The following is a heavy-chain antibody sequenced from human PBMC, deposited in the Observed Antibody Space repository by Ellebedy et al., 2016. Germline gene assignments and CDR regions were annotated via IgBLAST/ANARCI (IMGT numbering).Heavy chain of an antibody. J-gene: IGHJ4*02. CDR2: IYYSGST. D-gene: IGHD5-18*01. CDR3: ASSGYSYPFDY. CDR1: GGSISSSSYY. Sequence: SETLSLTCTVSGGSISSSSYYWGWIRQPPGKGLEWIGSIYYSGSTYYNTSLKSRVTISVDTSKNQFSLKLSSVTAADTAVYYCASSGYSYPFDYWGQGTLVTVSS. V-gene: IGHV4-39*07.